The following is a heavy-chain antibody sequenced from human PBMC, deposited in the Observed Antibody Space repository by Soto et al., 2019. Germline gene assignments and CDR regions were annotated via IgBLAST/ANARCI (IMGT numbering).Heavy chain of an antibody. D-gene: IGHD6-13*01. Sequence: EVQLVESGGGLVQPGRSLRLSCAACGFTFDDYAMHWVRQASGKGLEWVLGISWNSGSIGYAATEKRRFTISRHNAKKSLYLQMNSLRAEDTEEYYCAKADSCSFYDGMDGWGQRTRVTVSS. J-gene: IGHJ6*02. CDR2: ISWNSGSI. V-gene: IGHV3-9*01. CDR3: AKADSCSFYDGMDG. CDR1: GFTFDDYA.